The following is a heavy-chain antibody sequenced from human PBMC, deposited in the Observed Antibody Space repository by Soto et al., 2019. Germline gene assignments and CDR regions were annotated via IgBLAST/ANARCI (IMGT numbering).Heavy chain of an antibody. Sequence: QVQLMQSGAEVKKPGASVKVSCKASGDTFTDYYIHWVRQAPGQGLEWMGTVNPSGGNTTYAQHCLGRVTTTRDTSTSTLYMELTSLTSDDTAIYYCARGGHVVVVTAALDYWGQGTLVTVSS. CDR1: GDTFTDYY. V-gene: IGHV1-46*01. CDR2: VNPSGGNT. D-gene: IGHD2-21*02. CDR3: ARGGHVVVVTAALDY. J-gene: IGHJ4*02.